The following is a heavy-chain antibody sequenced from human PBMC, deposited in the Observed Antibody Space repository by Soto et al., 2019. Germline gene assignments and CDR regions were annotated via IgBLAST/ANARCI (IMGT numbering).Heavy chain of an antibody. CDR3: ARGIRNYYGVDV. D-gene: IGHD5-18*01. V-gene: IGHV3-74*01. Sequence: EVQLVESGGDLIQPGGSLRLSCEASGFTFSNYWMHWVRQAPGKGLVWVSRIEFDGSSPNYANSVKGRFTISRDNAKNTLYLQMHSLTAEDTAVYYCARGIRNYYGVDVWGQGTTVTVSS. CDR1: GFTFSNYW. J-gene: IGHJ6*02. CDR2: IEFDGSSP.